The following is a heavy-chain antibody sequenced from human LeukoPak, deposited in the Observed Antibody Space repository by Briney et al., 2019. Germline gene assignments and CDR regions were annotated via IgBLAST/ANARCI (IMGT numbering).Heavy chain of an antibody. Sequence: SETLSLTCTVSGGSISSGSYYWSWIRQPAGKGLEWIGRIYTSGSTNYNPSLKSRVTISVDTSKNQFSLKLSSVTAADTAVYCCARLVARYYDILTGYSEQDYWGQGTLVTVSS. J-gene: IGHJ4*02. V-gene: IGHV4-61*02. CDR1: GGSISSGSYY. CDR3: ARLVARYYDILTGYSEQDY. D-gene: IGHD3-9*01. CDR2: IYTSGST.